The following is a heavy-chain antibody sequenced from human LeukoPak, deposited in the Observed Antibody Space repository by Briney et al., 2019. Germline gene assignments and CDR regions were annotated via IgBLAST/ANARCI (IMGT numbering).Heavy chain of an antibody. Sequence: GGSLRLSCVVSGFTVSTNIMSWVRQAPGKGLEWVSLIYSGGTTNYADSVKGRFTISRDISKNTLFLQISSLRAEDTAVYYCARVGYINSWYSSPPSDYWGQGTLVTVSS. CDR1: GFTVSTNI. CDR2: IYSGGTT. J-gene: IGHJ4*02. V-gene: IGHV3-66*01. D-gene: IGHD6-13*01. CDR3: ARVGYINSWYSSPPSDY.